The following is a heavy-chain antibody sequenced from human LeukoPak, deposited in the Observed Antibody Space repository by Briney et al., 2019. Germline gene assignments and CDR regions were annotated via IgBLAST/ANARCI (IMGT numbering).Heavy chain of an antibody. D-gene: IGHD5-18*01. CDR2: ISYDGSNK. J-gene: IGHJ6*02. CDR3: AKDHRHSYGSWMHYSYYGMDV. CDR1: GFTFSSYG. V-gene: IGHV3-30*18. Sequence: GGSLRLSCAASGFTFSSYGMHGVRQAPGKGLEWVAVISYDGSNKYYADSVKGRFTISRDNSKNTLYLQMNSLRAEDTAVYYCAKDHRHSYGSWMHYSYYGMDVWGQGTTVTVS.